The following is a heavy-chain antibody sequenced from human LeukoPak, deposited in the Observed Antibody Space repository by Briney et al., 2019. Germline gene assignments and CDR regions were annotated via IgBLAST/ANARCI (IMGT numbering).Heavy chain of an antibody. D-gene: IGHD2-2*01. J-gene: IGHJ4*02. CDR2: IYHSGST. V-gene: IGHV4-39*07. Sequence: PSETLSLTCTVSGGSISSSSYYWGWIRQPPGKGLEWIGSIYHSGSTYYNSSLKSRVTISVDTSKNQFSLKLSSVTAADTAVYYCAKGYCSSITCYDDRGAFDYWGQGTLVTVSS. CDR3: AKGYCSSITCYDDRGAFDY. CDR1: GGSISSSSYY.